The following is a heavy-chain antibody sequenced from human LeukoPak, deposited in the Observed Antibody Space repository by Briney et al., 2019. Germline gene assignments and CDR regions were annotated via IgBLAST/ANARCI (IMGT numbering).Heavy chain of an antibody. J-gene: IGHJ4*02. CDR1: GGSINDSSYF. Sequence: PSETLSLTCTVSGGSINDSSYFWGWIRQSPGNELEWIATIDYRGSTCYNPSLKSRVTIFLDTSESQVSLRLYSVTAADTAVYYCARHLTYFTLGCCYTDYYFDNWGQGTVVTVSS. CDR3: ARHLTYFTLGCCYTDYYFDN. CDR2: IDYRGST. D-gene: IGHD2/OR15-2a*01. V-gene: IGHV4-39*01.